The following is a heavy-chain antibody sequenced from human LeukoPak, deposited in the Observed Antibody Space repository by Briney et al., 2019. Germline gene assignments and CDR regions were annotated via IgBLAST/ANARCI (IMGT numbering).Heavy chain of an antibody. CDR2: IYYSGST. V-gene: IGHV4-59*01. CDR1: GGSISSYY. Sequence: SETLSLTCTVSGGSISSYYWSWIRQPPGKGLEWIGYIYYSGSTNYNPSLKSRVTISVDTSKNQFSLKLSSVTAADTAVYYCARGWELLPNAFDIWGQGTMVIVSS. J-gene: IGHJ3*02. D-gene: IGHD1-26*01. CDR3: ARGWELLPNAFDI.